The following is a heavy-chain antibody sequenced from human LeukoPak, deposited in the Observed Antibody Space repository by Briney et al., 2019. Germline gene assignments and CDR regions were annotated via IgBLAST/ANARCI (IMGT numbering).Heavy chain of an antibody. V-gene: IGHV3-53*01. CDR2: IYTGGLT. CDR1: GFTVSSNH. Sequence: GGSLRLSCAASGFTVSSNHMTWVRQAPGKGLEWVSEIYTGGLTFYADSVTGRFTISRDNSKNTVYLQMNSMGLENTARYYCARDNAPAGGGLDYWGQGTLVTVSS. J-gene: IGHJ4*02. D-gene: IGHD2-2*01. CDR3: ARDNAPAGGGLDY.